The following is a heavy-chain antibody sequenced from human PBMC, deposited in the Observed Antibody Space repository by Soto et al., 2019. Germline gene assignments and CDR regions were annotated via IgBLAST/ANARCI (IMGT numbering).Heavy chain of an antibody. CDR1: GFTFSSYA. V-gene: IGHV3-23*01. J-gene: IGHJ4*02. Sequence: EVQLLESGGGLVQPGGSLRLSRAASGFTFSSYAMSWVRQAPGKGLEWVSAISGSGGSTYYADSVKGRFTISRDNSKDTLYLQMNSLRAEDTAVYYCAKGRITMVRGSPQGRRIGKFDYWGQGTLVTVSS. CDR3: AKGRITMVRGSPQGRRIGKFDY. D-gene: IGHD3-10*01. CDR2: ISGSGGST.